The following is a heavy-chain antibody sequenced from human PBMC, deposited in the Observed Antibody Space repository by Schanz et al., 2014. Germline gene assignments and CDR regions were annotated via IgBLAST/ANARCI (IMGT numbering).Heavy chain of an antibody. V-gene: IGHV3-11*01. D-gene: IGHD7-27*01. CDR1: GFIFNDYY. J-gene: IGHJ3*02. CDR3: ARENLNWEAFDI. Sequence: VQVVESGGGLVQPGGSLRLSCAASGFIFNDYYMNWIRQAPGKGLEWLSYISRDGTTSYYADSVKGRSTISRDNAKNSLYLEMTSLRGEDTAVYYCARENLNWEAFDIWGQGTVVTVSS. CDR2: ISRDGTTS.